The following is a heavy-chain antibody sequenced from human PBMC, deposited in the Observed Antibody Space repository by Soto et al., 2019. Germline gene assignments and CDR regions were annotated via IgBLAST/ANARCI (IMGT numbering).Heavy chain of an antibody. J-gene: IGHJ4*02. CDR2: IYSGGST. D-gene: IGHD3-22*01. V-gene: IGHV3-66*01. CDR1: GFTVSSNY. CDR3: AKDSYYYDSCGYDY. Sequence: GGSLRLSCAASGFTVSSNYMSWVRQAPGKGLEWVSVIYSGGSTYYADSVKGRFTISRDDSKNTLYLQMNSLRAEDTAVYYCAKDSYYYDSCGYDYWGQGTLVTVSS.